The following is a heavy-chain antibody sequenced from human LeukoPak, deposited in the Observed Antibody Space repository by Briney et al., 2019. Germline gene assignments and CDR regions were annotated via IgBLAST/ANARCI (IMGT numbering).Heavy chain of an antibody. J-gene: IGHJ4*02. CDR1: GFTFSSYA. V-gene: IGHV3-53*01. D-gene: IGHD3-10*01. CDR2: IYSGGST. CDR3: AREGIWFGEHLIDY. Sequence: PGGSLRLSCAASGFTFSSYAMSWVRQAPGKGLEWVSVIYSGGSTYYADSVKGRFTISRDNSKNTLYLQMNSLRAEDTAVYYCAREGIWFGEHLIDYWGQGTLVTVSS.